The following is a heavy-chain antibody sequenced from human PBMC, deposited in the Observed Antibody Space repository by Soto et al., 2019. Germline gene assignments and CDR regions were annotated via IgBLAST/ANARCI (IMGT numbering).Heavy chain of an antibody. Sequence: PGGSLRLSCAASGFTVSSYSMNWVRQAPGKGLEWVSSISSSSSYIYYADSVKGRFTISRDNAKNSLYLQMNSLRAEDTAVYYCARDRYYDFWSGSADAFDIWGQGTMVTVSS. J-gene: IGHJ3*02. CDR3: ARDRYYDFWSGSADAFDI. CDR1: GFTVSSYS. D-gene: IGHD3-3*01. V-gene: IGHV3-21*01. CDR2: ISSSSSYI.